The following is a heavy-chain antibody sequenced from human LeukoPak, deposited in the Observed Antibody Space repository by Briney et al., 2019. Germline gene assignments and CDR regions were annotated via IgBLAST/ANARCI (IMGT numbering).Heavy chain of an antibody. CDR2: INAGNGNT. Sequence: GASVKVSCTASGYTFTSYAMHWVRQAPGQRLEWMGWINAGNGNTKYSQKFQGRVTITRDTSASTAYMELSSLRSEDTAVYYCARGEVYGDYPYYFDYWGQGTLVTVSS. J-gene: IGHJ4*02. D-gene: IGHD4-17*01. V-gene: IGHV1-3*01. CDR1: GYTFTSYA. CDR3: ARGEVYGDYPYYFDY.